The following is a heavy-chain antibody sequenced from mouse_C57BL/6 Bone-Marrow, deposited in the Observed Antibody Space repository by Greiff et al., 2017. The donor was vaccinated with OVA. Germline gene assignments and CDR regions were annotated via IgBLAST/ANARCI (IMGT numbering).Heavy chain of an antibody. CDR1: GYTFTSYW. D-gene: IGHD2-3*01. CDR3: ERDACDGYYGEYAMDY. J-gene: IGHJ4*01. Sequence: QVQLQQPGTELVKPGASVKLSCKASGYTFTSYWMNWVKQRPGQGLEWIGNINPSNGGTNYNEKFKSKATLTVDKSSSTAYMQLRSLTSEDSAVSDCERDACDGYYGEYAMDYWGQGTSVTVSS. V-gene: IGHV1-53*01. CDR2: INPSNGGT.